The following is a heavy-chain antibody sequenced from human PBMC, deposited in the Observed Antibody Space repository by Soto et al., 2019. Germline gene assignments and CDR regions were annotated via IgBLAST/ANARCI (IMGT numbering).Heavy chain of an antibody. CDR1: GYTLTKLS. Sequence: ASVKVSCKGSGYTLTKLSMHWVRQAPGKGLEWMGGFDPEDGETIYAQAFQGRLTMTEDTSRDTAYMELSSLRSEDTAVYYCAVGPARASSGLIDSWGQGPLVTVSS. CDR2: FDPEDGET. V-gene: IGHV1-24*01. CDR3: AVGPARASSGLIDS. D-gene: IGHD3-22*01. J-gene: IGHJ4*02.